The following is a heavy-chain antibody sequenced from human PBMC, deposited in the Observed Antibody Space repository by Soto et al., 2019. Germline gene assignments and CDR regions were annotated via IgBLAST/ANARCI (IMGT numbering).Heavy chain of an antibody. CDR1: GAPITTTKW. CDR3: ATQTISYTWGV. D-gene: IGHD3-16*01. CDR2: LSRGDER. J-gene: IGHJ6*02. Sequence: QVQLQESGPGLVKPSETLSLTCTVSGAPITTTKWWAWVRLPPGKGLEWIGELSRGDERSSNPSLEGRFTMSLDTSTNHFSLKLTSVTAADTAIYYCATQTISYTWGVWGRGTSVTVSS. V-gene: IGHV4-4*02.